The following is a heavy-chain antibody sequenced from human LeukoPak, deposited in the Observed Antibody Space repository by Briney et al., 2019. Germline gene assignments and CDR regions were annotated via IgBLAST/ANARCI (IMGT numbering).Heavy chain of an antibody. Sequence: GGSLRLSCSASGFTFSSYAMSWVRQAPGKGLEWVSVISNSGGSTFYADSVKGRFTISRDNSKNTLYLQMNSLRAEDTAVYYCAKRASGSGTSLYYFDYWGQGTLVTVSS. D-gene: IGHD3-10*01. J-gene: IGHJ4*02. V-gene: IGHV3-23*01. CDR3: AKRASGSGTSLYYFDY. CDR1: GFTFSSYA. CDR2: ISNSGGST.